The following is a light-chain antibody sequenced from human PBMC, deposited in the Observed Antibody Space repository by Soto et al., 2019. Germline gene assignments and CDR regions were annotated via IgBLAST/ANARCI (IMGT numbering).Light chain of an antibody. CDR3: QQYFNWPPLT. CDR1: QSLSSN. J-gene: IGKJ4*01. V-gene: IGKV3-15*01. CDR2: GAS. Sequence: EIVLTQSPGTLSLSPGERATLSCGASQSLSSNSLAWYQQKPGQAPRLLMFGASTRATNIPARFSGSGSGTEFTLTISSLQSEDFAVYYCQQYFNWPPLTFGGGTKVEIK.